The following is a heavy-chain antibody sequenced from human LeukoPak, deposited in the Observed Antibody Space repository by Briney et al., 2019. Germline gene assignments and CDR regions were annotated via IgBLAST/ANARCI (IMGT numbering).Heavy chain of an antibody. D-gene: IGHD4-23*01. J-gene: IGHJ4*02. CDR3: AKDRGSVVTYFDY. CDR1: GFTFSSYG. CDR2: ISYDGINK. Sequence: GGSLRLSCAASGFTFSSYGMHWVRQAPGKGLEWVAVISYDGINKYYADSVKGRFTISRDNSKNTLYLQMNSLKAEDTAVYYCAKDRGSVVTYFDYWGQGILVTVSS. V-gene: IGHV3-30*18.